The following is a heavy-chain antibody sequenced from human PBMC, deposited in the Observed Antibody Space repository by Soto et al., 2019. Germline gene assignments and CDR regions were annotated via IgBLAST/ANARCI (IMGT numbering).Heavy chain of an antibody. J-gene: IGHJ6*02. CDR1: GFTYGAYE. CDR2: ISSSGSIR. CDR3: ARELRTLDRGVTYSMDV. Sequence: LRLSFAVSGFTYGAYEMDWVRQAPGKGLEWVAYISSSGSIRFYADSVQGRFTISRDNANNSLYLQMNSLRAEDTAVYYCARELRTLDRGVTYSMDVWGQGTTVTVSS. V-gene: IGHV3-48*03. D-gene: IGHD3-10*01.